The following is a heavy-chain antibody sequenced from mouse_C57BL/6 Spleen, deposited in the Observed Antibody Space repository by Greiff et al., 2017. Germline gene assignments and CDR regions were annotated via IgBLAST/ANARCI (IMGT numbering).Heavy chain of an antibody. CDR1: GFSLTSYG. D-gene: IGHD1-1*01. CDR3: ARHGDYYGYYAMDY. Sequence: VMLVESGPGLVAPSQSLSITCTVSGFSLTSYGVHWVRQPPGKGLEWLVVIWSDGSTTYNSALKSRLSISKDNSKSQVFLKMNSLQTDDTAMYYCARHGDYYGYYAMDYWGQGTSVTVSS. CDR2: IWSDGST. J-gene: IGHJ4*01. V-gene: IGHV2-6-1*01.